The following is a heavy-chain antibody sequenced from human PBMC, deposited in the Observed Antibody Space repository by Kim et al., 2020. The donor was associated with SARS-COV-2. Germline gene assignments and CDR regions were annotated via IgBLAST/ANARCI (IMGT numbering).Heavy chain of an antibody. Sequence: GGSLRLSCAASGFTFSNYGMHWVRQAPGKGLEWVATIWYDGSNEYYPDSVKGRFTVSRDNSKNMMYLQMNSLRAEETAVYYCARACGGTATCYTGGTYFDFWGRGTLVTVSS. J-gene: IGHJ4*02. CDR2: IWYDGSNE. D-gene: IGHD2-2*02. CDR3: ARACGGTATCYTGGTYFDF. CDR1: GFTFSNYG. V-gene: IGHV3-33*01.